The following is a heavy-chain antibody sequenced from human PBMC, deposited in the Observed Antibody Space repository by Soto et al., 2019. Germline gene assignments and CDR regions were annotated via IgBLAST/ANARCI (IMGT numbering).Heavy chain of an antibody. Sequence: ASVKVSCKASGYTFTSYGISWVLQPPGQWLERMGWISACNGNTNYAQKLQGRVTMTTDTSTNTAYMELRSLRADDTAVYYCARDFKGYDSSGYYYDYWGQGTLVTVSS. CDR3: ARDFKGYDSSGYYYDY. CDR1: GYTFTSYG. CDR2: ISACNGNT. J-gene: IGHJ4*02. V-gene: IGHV1-18*01. D-gene: IGHD3-22*01.